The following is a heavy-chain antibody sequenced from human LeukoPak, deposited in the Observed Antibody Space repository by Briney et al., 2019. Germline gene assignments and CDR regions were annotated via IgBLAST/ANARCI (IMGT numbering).Heavy chain of an antibody. CDR1: GGSFSGYY. J-gene: IGHJ6*03. CDR3: AGSLTAEYYYYMDV. V-gene: IGHV4-34*01. CDR2: INHSGST. Sequence: SETLSLTCAVYGGSFSGYYWSWIRQPPGKGLEWIGEINHSGSTNYNPSLKSRVTISVDTSKNQFSLKLSSVTAAGTAVYYCAGSLTAEYYYYMDVWGKGTTVTVSS.